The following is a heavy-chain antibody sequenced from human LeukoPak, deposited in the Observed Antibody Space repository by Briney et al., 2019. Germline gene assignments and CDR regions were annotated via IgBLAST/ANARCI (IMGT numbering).Heavy chain of an antibody. CDR3: ARGLALGSHYYYYGMDV. CDR1: GYTFTGYY. Sequence: ASVKVSCKASGYTFTGYYVHWVRQAPGQGLEWMGRINPNSGGTNYAQKFQGRVTMTRDTSISTAYMELSRLRSDDTAVYYCARGLALGSHYYYYGMDVWGQGTTVTVSS. D-gene: IGHD7-27*01. CDR2: INPNSGGT. J-gene: IGHJ6*02. V-gene: IGHV1-2*06.